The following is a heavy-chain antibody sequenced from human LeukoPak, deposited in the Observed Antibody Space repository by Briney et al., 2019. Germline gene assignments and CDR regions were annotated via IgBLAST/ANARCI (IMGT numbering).Heavy chain of an antibody. J-gene: IGHJ4*02. V-gene: IGHV3-21*01. CDR1: GFTFSSYS. D-gene: IGHD4-17*01. CDR2: ISSSSSYI. CDR3: ARDGTVTTAPFDD. Sequence: KTGGSLRLSCAASGFTFSSYSMNWVRQAPGKGLEWVSSISSSSSYIYYADSVKGRFTISRDNAKNSLYLQMNSLRAEDTAVYYCARDGTVTTAPFDDWGQGTLVTVSS.